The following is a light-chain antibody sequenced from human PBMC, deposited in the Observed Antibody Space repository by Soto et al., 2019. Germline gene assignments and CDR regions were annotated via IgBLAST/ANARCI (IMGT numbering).Light chain of an antibody. CDR2: GAS. Sequence: EIVMTQSPATLSVSPGERATLSCRASQSVSSNLAWYQQKPGQAPRLLIYGASTRATVIPARFSGSGSGTEFTLTISSLQSEDFAVYYCQQYNNWPLFTFGPGTKVDI. CDR3: QQYNNWPLFT. V-gene: IGKV3-15*01. CDR1: QSVSSN. J-gene: IGKJ3*01.